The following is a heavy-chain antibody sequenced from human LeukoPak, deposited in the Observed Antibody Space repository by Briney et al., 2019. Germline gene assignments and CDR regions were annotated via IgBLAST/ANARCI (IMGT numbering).Heavy chain of an antibody. Sequence: SQTLSLTCTVSGGSISSGGYYWSWIRQHPGKGLEWIGYIYYSGSTYYNPSLKSRVTISVDTSKNQFSLKLSSVTAADTAVYYCARGYGDYELTNYYYMDVWGKGTTVTVSS. CDR2: IYYSGST. J-gene: IGHJ6*03. D-gene: IGHD4-17*01. CDR1: GGSISSGGYY. V-gene: IGHV4-31*03. CDR3: ARGYGDYELTNYYYMDV.